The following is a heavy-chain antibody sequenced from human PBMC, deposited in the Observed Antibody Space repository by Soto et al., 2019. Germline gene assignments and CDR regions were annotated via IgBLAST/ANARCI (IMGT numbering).Heavy chain of an antibody. Sequence: SETLSLTCAVYGGSFSGYYWSWIRQPPGKGLEWIGEINHSGSTNYNPSLKSRVTISVDTSKNQFSLKLSSVTAAETAVYYCASGKAPGYWGQGTLVTVSS. CDR1: GGSFSGYY. V-gene: IGHV4-34*01. CDR2: INHSGST. CDR3: ASGKAPGY. J-gene: IGHJ4*02.